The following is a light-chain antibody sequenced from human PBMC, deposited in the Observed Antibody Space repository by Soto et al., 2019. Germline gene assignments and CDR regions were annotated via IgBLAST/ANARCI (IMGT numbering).Light chain of an antibody. J-gene: IGKJ2*01. V-gene: IGKV3-15*01. Sequence: EIVMTQSPATLSVSPGERATLSCRASQSVNSNLAWYQQKPGQAPRLLIYGASTRATGIPARFSGSGSATEFTLTISSLQSEDFAVYYCQQYNNWPPKSYTFGQGTKLEIK. CDR1: QSVNSN. CDR2: GAS. CDR3: QQYNNWPPKSYT.